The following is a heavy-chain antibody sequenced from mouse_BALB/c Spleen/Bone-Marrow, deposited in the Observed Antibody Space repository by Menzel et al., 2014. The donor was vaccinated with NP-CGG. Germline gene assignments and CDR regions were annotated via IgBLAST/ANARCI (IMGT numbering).Heavy chain of an antibody. CDR2: ISSGGTYT. J-gene: IGHJ2*01. CDR1: GFTFSNYG. Sequence: DVKLVESGGDLVKPGGSLKLSCAASGFTFSNYGMSWVRQIPDKRLEWVATISSGGTYTFYPDSVKGRFTISRDNTKNTLTLQMTSLQSEDTAMYYCARRRDYDYFDYWGQGTTLTVSS. D-gene: IGHD2-4*01. V-gene: IGHV5-6*02. CDR3: ARRRDYDYFDY.